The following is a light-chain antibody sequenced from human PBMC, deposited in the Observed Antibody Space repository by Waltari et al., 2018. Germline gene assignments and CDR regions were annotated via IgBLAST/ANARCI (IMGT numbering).Light chain of an antibody. J-gene: IGKJ4*01. V-gene: IGKV3-20*01. CDR1: QSVSSSY. CDR3: QQYGSSPPNT. CDR2: GAS. Sequence: EIVLTQSPGTLSLSPGERATLSCRASQSVSSSYLAWYQQKPGQAPRLLIYGASSRATGIPDRFSGSGSGTDFTLTISRLEPEDFAVYYCQQYGSSPPNTFGRGTKVEIK.